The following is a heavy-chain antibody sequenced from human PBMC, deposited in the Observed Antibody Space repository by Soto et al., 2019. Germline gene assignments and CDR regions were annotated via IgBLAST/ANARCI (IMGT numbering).Heavy chain of an antibody. CDR2: ISYRGSA. V-gene: IGHV4-31*03. CDR3: ARRMQNYYTMGV. J-gene: IGHJ6*02. D-gene: IGHD2-15*01. CDR1: GGSISSGGYY. Sequence: QVQLQESGPGLAKPSQTLSLTCTVSGGSISSGGYYWSWIRQHPGKGLEWIGYISYRGSASYSPSLKCRVTISVDTSNNQFSLKVNSVTAADTAVYYCARRMQNYYTMGVWGQGTTVTVSS.